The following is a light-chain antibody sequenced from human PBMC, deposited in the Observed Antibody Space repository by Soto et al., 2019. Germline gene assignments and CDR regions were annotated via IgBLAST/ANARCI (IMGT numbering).Light chain of an antibody. CDR1: QTISSW. CDR3: QQSYSTPRS. Sequence: DIQMTQSPSTLSGSVGDRVTIPCRASQTISSWLAWYQQKPGKAPKLLIYAASSLQSGVPSRFSGSGSGTDFALTISSLQPEDVATYYCQQSYSTPRSFGQGTRLEIK. J-gene: IGKJ5*01. CDR2: AAS. V-gene: IGKV1-39*01.